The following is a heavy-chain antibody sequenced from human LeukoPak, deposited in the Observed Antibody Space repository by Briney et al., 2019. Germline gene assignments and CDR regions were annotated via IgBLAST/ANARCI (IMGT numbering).Heavy chain of an antibody. CDR3: ARDNGYSSSWYLVRSGWFDP. CDR1: GFTFSSYG. D-gene: IGHD6-13*01. J-gene: IGHJ5*02. V-gene: IGHV3-33*08. CDR2: IWYDGSNK. Sequence: GGSLRLSCAASGFTFSSYGMHWVRQAPGKGLEWVAVIWYDGSNKYYADSVKGRFTISRDNSKNTLYLQMNSLRAEDTAVYYCARDNGYSSSWYLVRSGWFDPWGQGTLVTVSS.